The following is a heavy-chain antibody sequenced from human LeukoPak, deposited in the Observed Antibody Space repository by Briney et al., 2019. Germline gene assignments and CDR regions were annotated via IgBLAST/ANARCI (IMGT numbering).Heavy chain of an antibody. V-gene: IGHV3-23*01. Sequence: GGSLRLSCAASGFTFDDYAMHWVRQGPGKGLEWVSGISGSGGTTYYAGSVKGRFTISRDNSKNTLFLQMNSLRADDTAIYYCAKRDFWGQGTLVTVSS. CDR2: ISGSGGTT. CDR3: AKRDF. CDR1: GFTFDDYA. J-gene: IGHJ4*02.